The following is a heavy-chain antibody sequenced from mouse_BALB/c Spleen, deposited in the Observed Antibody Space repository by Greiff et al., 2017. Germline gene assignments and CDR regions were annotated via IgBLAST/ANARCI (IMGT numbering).Heavy chain of an antibody. CDR2: IDPANGNT. D-gene: IGHD1-1*01. CDR3: ARVATDAMDY. V-gene: IGHV14-3*02. CDR1: GFNIKDTY. J-gene: IGHJ4*01. Sequence: VQLKQSGAELVKPGASVKLSCTASGFNIKDTYMHWVKQRPEQGLEWIGRIDPANGNTKYDPKFQGKATITADTSSNTAYLQLSSLTSEDTAVYYCARVATDAMDYWGQGTSVTVSS.